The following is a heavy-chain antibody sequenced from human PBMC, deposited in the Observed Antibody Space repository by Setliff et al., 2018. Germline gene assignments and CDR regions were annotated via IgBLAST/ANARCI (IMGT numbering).Heavy chain of an antibody. CDR3: ARLRGAFDY. V-gene: IGHV4-59*01. J-gene: IGHJ4*02. D-gene: IGHD3-16*01. Sequence: SETLSLTCTVSGGSISSYYWSWIRQPPGKRLEWIGYIYYSGSTNYNPSLESRVTISVDTSKNQFSLRLNSATAADTAVYYCARLRGAFDYWGQGTLVTASS. CDR1: GGSISSYY. CDR2: IYYSGST.